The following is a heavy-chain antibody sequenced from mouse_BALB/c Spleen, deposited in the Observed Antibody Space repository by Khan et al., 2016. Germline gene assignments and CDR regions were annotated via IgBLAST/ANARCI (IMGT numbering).Heavy chain of an antibody. D-gene: IGHD2-3*01. J-gene: IGHJ4*01. CDR2: IHPGSGGT. V-gene: IGHV1-15*01. Sequence: QVQLKQSGAELVRPGASVKLSCKALGYTFTDYEMHWVKQTPVHGLEWIGTIHPGSGGTAYNQKFKGKAILTGDKTSSTDYMELSSLTSEDSAVYYCTNRMNYDGYYVEMDYCGQGSSVTVSS. CDR3: TNRMNYDGYYVEMDY. CDR1: GYTFTDYE.